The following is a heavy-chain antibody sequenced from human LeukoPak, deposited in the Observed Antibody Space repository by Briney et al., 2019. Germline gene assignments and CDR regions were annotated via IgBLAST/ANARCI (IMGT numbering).Heavy chain of an antibody. V-gene: IGHV3-23*01. CDR3: AKRPVVVPAASHFDY. J-gene: IGHJ4*02. D-gene: IGHD2-2*01. CDR2: ISGSGGST. CDR1: GFTFSSYA. Sequence: PGGSLRLSCAASGFTFSSYAMSWVRQAPGKGLEWVSAISGSGGSTYYADSVKGRFTISRDNSKNTLYLQMNSLRAEDTAVYYCAKRPVVVPAASHFDYWGQGTLVTVSS.